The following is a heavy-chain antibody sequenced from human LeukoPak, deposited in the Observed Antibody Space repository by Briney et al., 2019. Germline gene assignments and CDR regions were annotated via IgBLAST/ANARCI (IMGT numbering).Heavy chain of an antibody. J-gene: IGHJ5*02. Sequence: PSETLSLTCAVSGYSISSGYYWGWIRQPSGKGLEWIGSIYHSGSTYYNPSLKSRVTISVDTSKNQFSLKLSSVTAADTAVYYCARGRGSPYQLLSPNWFDPWGQGTLVTVSS. CDR3: ARGRGSPYQLLSPNWFDP. D-gene: IGHD2-2*01. V-gene: IGHV4-38-2*01. CDR2: IYHSGST. CDR1: GYSISSGYY.